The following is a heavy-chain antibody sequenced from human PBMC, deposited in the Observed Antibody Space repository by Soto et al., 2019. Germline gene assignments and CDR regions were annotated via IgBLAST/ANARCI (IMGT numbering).Heavy chain of an antibody. CDR1: GFSLRTSGVG. J-gene: IGHJ6*02. CDR3: GHRVYTTEPYGMDV. CDR2: IYWDDDK. V-gene: IGHV2-5*02. D-gene: IGHD1-1*01. Sequence: QITLEESGPTLVKPTQTLTLTCTFSGFSLRTSGVGVGWIRQPPRKALEWLALIYWDDDKRYSPSLKTRLTSTKDGSRDRVVLTLTNMDPVDTATYYCGHRVYTTEPYGMDVWGQGTTVTVTS.